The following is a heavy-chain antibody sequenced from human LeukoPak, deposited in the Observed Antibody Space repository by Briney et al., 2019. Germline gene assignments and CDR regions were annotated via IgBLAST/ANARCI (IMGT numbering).Heavy chain of an antibody. D-gene: IGHD2/OR15-2a*01. CDR2: ISYDGSNK. J-gene: IGHJ4*02. V-gene: IGHV3-30-3*01. Sequence: GGSLRLSCAASGFTFSSYAMHWVRQAPGKGLEWVAVISYDGSNKYYADSVKGRFTISRDNSKNTLYPQMNSLRAEDTAVYYCARSLEGIDYWGQGTLVTVSS. CDR3: ARSLEGIDY. CDR1: GFTFSSYA.